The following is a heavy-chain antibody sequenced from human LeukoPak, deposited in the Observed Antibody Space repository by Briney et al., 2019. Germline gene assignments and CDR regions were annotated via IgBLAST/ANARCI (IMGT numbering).Heavy chain of an antibody. CDR2: INHSGST. J-gene: IGHJ4*02. CDR3: ARGPYYGARFDY. Sequence: SETLSLTCTVSGYSISSGYYWGWIRQPPGKGLEWIGSINHSGSTNYNPSLKSRVTISVDTSKNQFSLKLSSVTAADTAVYYCARGPYYGARFDYWGQGTLVTVSS. V-gene: IGHV4-38-2*02. D-gene: IGHD4-17*01. CDR1: GYSISSGYY.